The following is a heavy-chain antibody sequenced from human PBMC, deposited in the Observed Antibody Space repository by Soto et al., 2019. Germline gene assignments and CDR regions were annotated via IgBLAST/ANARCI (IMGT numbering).Heavy chain of an antibody. J-gene: IGHJ4*02. V-gene: IGHV4-4*07. CDR1: GASIAGSSY. CDR2: FSLSGTT. Sequence: GPGPGVASETLSLTCSVSGASIAGSSYWSWIRQPAGKGLEWIGRFSLSGTTNYSPSLRSRVTMSADVSKNQFSLRLTSVTAADTALYYCARGMTPPGAPAWYYFDSWGQGTLVTVSS. D-gene: IGHD2-8*02. CDR3: ARGMTPPGAPAWYYFDS.